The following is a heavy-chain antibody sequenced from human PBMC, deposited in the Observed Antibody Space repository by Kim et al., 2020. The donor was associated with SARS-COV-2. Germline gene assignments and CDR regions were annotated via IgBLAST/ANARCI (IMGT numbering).Heavy chain of an antibody. D-gene: IGHD4-17*01. CDR1: GFTFSSYA. Sequence: GGSLRLSCAASGFTFSSYAMHWVRQAPGKGLEWVAVISYDGSNKYYADSVKGRFTISRDNSKNTLYLQMNSLRAEDTAVYYCAREMANDYGDFYAFDIWG. V-gene: IGHV3-30*04. J-gene: IGHJ3*02. CDR3: AREMANDYGDFYAFDI. CDR2: ISYDGSNK.